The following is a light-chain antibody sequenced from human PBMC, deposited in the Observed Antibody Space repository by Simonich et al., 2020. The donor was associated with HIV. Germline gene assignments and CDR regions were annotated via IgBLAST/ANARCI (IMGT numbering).Light chain of an antibody. Sequence: EIVLTQSPDTLSLSPGERATHSCRASQSVSSYLARYQQKPGQAPRLLIYDASNRATGIPARFSGSGSGTDFTLTISSLEPEDFAVYYCQQRSNWPPSLTFGGGTKVEIK. J-gene: IGKJ4*01. CDR3: QQRSNWPPSLT. CDR2: DAS. CDR1: QSVSSY. V-gene: IGKV3-11*01.